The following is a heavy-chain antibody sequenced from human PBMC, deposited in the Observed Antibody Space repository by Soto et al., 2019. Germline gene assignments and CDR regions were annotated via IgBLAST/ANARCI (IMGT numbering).Heavy chain of an antibody. CDR1: GFTFSSYA. J-gene: IGHJ4*02. CDR3: ARSQPVAGPYLDY. Sequence: QVQLVESGGGVVQPGRSLRLSCAASGFTFSSYAMHWVRQAPGKGLEWVAVISYDGSNKYYADSVKGRFTISRDNSKNTLCLHMNSLGAEDAAVYCCARSQPVAGPYLDYWGQGTLVTVSS. D-gene: IGHD6-19*01. CDR2: ISYDGSNK. V-gene: IGHV3-30-3*01.